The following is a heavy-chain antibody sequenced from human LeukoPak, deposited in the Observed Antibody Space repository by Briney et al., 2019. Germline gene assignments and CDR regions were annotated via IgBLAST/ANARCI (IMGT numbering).Heavy chain of an antibody. D-gene: IGHD3-16*02. V-gene: IGHV1-8*01. CDR3: ARVDPSYYDYVWGSYRYPYYFDC. Sequence: ASVKVSCKASGYTFTSYDINWVRQATGQGLEWMGWMNPNSGNTGYAQKFQGRVTMTRNTSISTAYMELSSLRSEDTAVYYCARVDPSYYDYVWGSYRYPYYFDCWGQGALVTVSS. CDR1: GYTFTSYD. J-gene: IGHJ4*02. CDR2: MNPNSGNT.